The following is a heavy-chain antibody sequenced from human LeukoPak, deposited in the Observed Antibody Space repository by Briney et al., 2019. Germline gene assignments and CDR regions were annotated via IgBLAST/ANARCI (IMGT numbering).Heavy chain of an antibody. CDR1: GYTFTVYY. D-gene: IGHD2-2*03. Sequence: GASVKVSCKASGYTFTVYYIHWVRQAAGHGLEWVGWINPNTGTTNYAPRFQGRVTMTTDTSVTTAYLELKRLTPDDTAVYYCAKDAHWILFDDWGQGTLVTVSS. CDR2: INPNTGTT. CDR3: AKDAHWILFDD. J-gene: IGHJ4*02. V-gene: IGHV1-2*07.